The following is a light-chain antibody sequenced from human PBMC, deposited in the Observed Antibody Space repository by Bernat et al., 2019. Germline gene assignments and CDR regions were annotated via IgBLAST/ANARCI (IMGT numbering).Light chain of an antibody. CDR2: DVS. Sequence: QSALTQPASVSGSPGQSITISCTGTSSDVGGYNYVSWYQQHPGKAPKLMIYDVSNRPSGVSNRFSGCKSGNTASLTISGLQAEDEADYYCSSYPSSSTLYVFEPGTKVTVL. CDR1: SSDVGGYNY. CDR3: SSYPSSSTLYV. J-gene: IGLJ1*01. V-gene: IGLV2-14*03.